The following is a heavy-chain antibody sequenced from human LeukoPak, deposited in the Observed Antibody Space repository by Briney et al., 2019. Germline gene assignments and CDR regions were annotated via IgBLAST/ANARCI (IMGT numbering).Heavy chain of an antibody. J-gene: IGHJ5*02. CDR3: ARQRSSSWYNWFDP. Sequence: GGSLRLSCAASGFTFSSYNMNWVRQAPGKGLEWVSSISSSSSYIYYADSVKGRFTISRDNAKNTLYLQMNSLRAEDTAVYYCARQRSSSWYNWFDPWGQGTLVTVSS. D-gene: IGHD6-13*01. CDR2: ISSSSSYI. V-gene: IGHV3-21*01. CDR1: GFTFSSYN.